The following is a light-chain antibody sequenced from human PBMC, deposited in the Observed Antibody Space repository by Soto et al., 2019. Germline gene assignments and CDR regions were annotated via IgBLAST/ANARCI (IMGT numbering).Light chain of an antibody. Sequence: DIVMTQSPASLAVSLGERATINCKSSQSVLYSSNNKNYLAWYQQKPGQPPKLLIYWASTRESGVPDRFSGSGSGTDFTLTISSLQAEDVAVYHCQHYYSTPITFGQGTRLEIK. V-gene: IGKV4-1*01. CDR2: WAS. CDR1: QSVLYSSNNKNY. J-gene: IGKJ5*01. CDR3: QHYYSTPIT.